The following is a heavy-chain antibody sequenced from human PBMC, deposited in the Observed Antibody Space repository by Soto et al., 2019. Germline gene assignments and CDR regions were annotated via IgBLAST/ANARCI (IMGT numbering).Heavy chain of an antibody. CDR2: ISYDGSNK. CDR1: GFTFSSYA. CDR3: AREQRITMVRGAFDI. D-gene: IGHD3-10*01. V-gene: IGHV3-30-3*01. Sequence: GGSLRLSCAASGFTFSSYAMHWVRQAPGKGLEWVAVISYDGSNKYYADSVKGRFTISRDNSKNTLYLQMNSLRAEDTAVYYCAREQRITMVRGAFDIWGQGTMVTVSS. J-gene: IGHJ3*02.